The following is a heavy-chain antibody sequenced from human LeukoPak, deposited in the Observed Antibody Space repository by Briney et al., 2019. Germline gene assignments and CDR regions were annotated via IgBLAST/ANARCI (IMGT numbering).Heavy chain of an antibody. V-gene: IGHV4-38-2*01. J-gene: IGHJ4*02. D-gene: IGHD1-20*01. CDR1: GYSISRGYY. CDR2: IYHIGST. CDR3: ARAGRIITSGIDY. Sequence: SETLSLTCGVSGYSISRGYYWAWIRQPPGKGLEWIGTIYHIGSTYYNPSLESRVTSSVDTSKNEFSLNLNSVTAADTAVYYCARAGRIITSGIDYWGQGALVTVSS.